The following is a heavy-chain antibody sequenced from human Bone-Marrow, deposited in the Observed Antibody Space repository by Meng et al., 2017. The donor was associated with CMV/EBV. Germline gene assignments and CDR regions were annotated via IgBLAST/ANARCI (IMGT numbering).Heavy chain of an antibody. CDR1: GFTFSSYS. V-gene: IGHV3-21*01. D-gene: IGHD1-26*01. J-gene: IGHJ4*02. CDR3: ARGIVGATADY. Sequence: GGSLRLSCAASGFTFSSYSMNWVRQAPGKGLECVSFISASNYRYYADSVKGRFTISRDNAKNSLYLQMNSLRADDTAVYYCARGIVGATADYWGQGTLVTVSS. CDR2: ISASNYR.